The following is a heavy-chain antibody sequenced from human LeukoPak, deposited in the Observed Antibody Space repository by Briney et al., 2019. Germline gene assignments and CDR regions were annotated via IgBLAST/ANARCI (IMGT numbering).Heavy chain of an antibody. CDR3: ARVGWYYGSGSYVDY. CDR2: ISAYNGNT. CDR1: GYTFTSYG. Sequence: GASVKVFCKASGYTFTSYGISWVRQAPGQGLEWMGWISAYNGNTNYAQKLQGRVTMTTDTSTSTAYMELRSLRSDDTAVYYCARVGWYYGSGSYVDYWGQGTLVTVSS. D-gene: IGHD3-10*01. V-gene: IGHV1-18*01. J-gene: IGHJ4*02.